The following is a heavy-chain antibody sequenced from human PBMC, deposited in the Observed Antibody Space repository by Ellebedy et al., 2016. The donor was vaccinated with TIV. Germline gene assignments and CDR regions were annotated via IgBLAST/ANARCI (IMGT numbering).Heavy chain of an antibody. V-gene: IGHV3-48*04. D-gene: IGHD3-10*02. Sequence: GESLKISCAASGFTFSSYAMSWVRQAPGKGLEWISYIGIGGSPIFYLDSVKGRFTISRDNSKNSLYLQMNSLRAEDTAVYYCARAVRTYVRDDFDLWGQGTLVTVSS. CDR2: IGIGGSPI. CDR3: ARAVRTYVRDDFDL. CDR1: GFTFSSYA. J-gene: IGHJ4*02.